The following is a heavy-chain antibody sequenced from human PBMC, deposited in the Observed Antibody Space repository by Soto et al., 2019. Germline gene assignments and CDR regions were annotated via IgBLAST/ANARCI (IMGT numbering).Heavy chain of an antibody. D-gene: IGHD3-3*01. J-gene: IGHJ6*02. V-gene: IGHV3-21*01. Sequence: EVQLVESGGGLVKPGGSLRLSCAASGFTFSSYSMNWVRQAPGKGLEWVSSISSSSSYIYYADSVKGRFTISRDNAKNSLYLQMNSLRAEDTAVYYCARDVPRRPTDFWSGYSRERYYGMDVWGQGTTVTVSS. CDR2: ISSSSSYI. CDR3: ARDVPRRPTDFWSGYSRERYYGMDV. CDR1: GFTFSSYS.